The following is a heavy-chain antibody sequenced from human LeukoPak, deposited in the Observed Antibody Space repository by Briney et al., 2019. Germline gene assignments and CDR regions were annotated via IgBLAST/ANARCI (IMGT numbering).Heavy chain of an antibody. V-gene: IGHV3-15*01. CDR2: IKSKTDGGTT. CDR1: GFTFSNAW. D-gene: IGHD5-12*01. J-gene: IGHJ4*02. CDR3: TTGQWLRVYYFDY. Sequence: GGSLRLSCAASGFTFSNAWMSWVRQAPGKGLEWVGRIKSKTDGGTTDYAAPVKGRFTISRDDSKNTLYLQMNSLKTEDTAVYYCTTGQWLRVYYFDYWGQGTLVTVSS.